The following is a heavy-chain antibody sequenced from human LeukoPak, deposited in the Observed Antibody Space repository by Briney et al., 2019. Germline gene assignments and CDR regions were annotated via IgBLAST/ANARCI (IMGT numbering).Heavy chain of an antibody. J-gene: IGHJ5*02. CDR3: ARDVVGGPKEDGWFAP. V-gene: IGHV4-4*07. D-gene: IGHD2-15*01. CDR1: GASISTYY. Sequence: SETLSLTCTVSGASISTYYWSWIRQPAGKGPEWIGRIYTSGSTNYNPSLKSRVTISVDKPKNQVSLKLSSVTAADTAVYYCARDVVGGPKEDGWFAPWAQGTLVIVSS. CDR2: IYTSGST.